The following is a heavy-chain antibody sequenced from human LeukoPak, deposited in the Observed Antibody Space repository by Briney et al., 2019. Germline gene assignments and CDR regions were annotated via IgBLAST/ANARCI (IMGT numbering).Heavy chain of an antibody. CDR1: GVSFSGYY. CDR3: ARDGYSSSWYRYYYYMDV. V-gene: IGHV4-34*01. CDR2: INHSGSS. D-gene: IGHD6-13*01. Sequence: AETLSLTCAVYGVSFSGYYWSWLRQPPGKGLEWVGEINHSGSSNYNPSLKSRVTISVDTSKNQFSLKLSSVTAADTAVYYCARDGYSSSWYRYYYYMDVWGKGTTVTVSS. J-gene: IGHJ6*03.